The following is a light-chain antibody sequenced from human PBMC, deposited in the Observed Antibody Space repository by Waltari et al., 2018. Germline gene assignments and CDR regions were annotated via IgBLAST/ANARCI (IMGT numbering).Light chain of an antibody. CDR2: KDT. CDR1: TLGNKN. V-gene: IGLV3-25*03. CDR3: QSADSANTPHVL. J-gene: IGLJ2*01. Sequence: SSDLTQPPSASVAPGQTASMLCSGDTLGNKNAHSDQQKPGQAPVLVIFKDTERPSGIPHRFSGSNSGATVTLTITGVQAEDEADYYCQSADSANTPHVLFGGGTKLTVL.